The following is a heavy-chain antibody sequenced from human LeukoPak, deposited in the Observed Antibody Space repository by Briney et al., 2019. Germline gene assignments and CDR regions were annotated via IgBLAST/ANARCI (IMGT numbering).Heavy chain of an antibody. J-gene: IGHJ4*02. V-gene: IGHV4-59*08. CDR3: ARHLYY. Sequence: SETLSLTCTVSGGSISSYYWSWIRQPPGKGLKWIGNIYYSGYTTYSPSLRSRVTISVDTSKNQFSLKLSSVTAADTAVYYCARHLYYWGQGTLVTVSS. CDR2: IYYSGYT. CDR1: GGSISSYY.